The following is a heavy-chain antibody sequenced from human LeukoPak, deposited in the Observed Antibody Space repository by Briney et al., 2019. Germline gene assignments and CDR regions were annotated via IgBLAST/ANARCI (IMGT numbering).Heavy chain of an antibody. CDR1: GDSISSSTYY. CDR2: IYRSGTT. CDR3: ARPVSGFDDSIFDL. J-gene: IGHJ2*01. Sequence: PSETLSLTCNVSGDSISSSTYYWGWIRQPPGKGLEWIANIYRSGTTYYNPSLKSRVTISVDTSKNQFSLKLSSVTAADTAVYYCARPVSGFDDSIFDLWGRGTLVTVSS. D-gene: IGHD5-12*01. V-gene: IGHV4-39*07.